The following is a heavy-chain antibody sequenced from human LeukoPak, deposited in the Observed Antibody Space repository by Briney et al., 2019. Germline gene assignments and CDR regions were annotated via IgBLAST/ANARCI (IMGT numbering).Heavy chain of an antibody. CDR3: ARDGGLHCSSTSCYDY. D-gene: IGHD2-2*01. J-gene: IGHJ4*02. V-gene: IGHV4-34*01. CDR2: INHSGST. CDR1: GGSFSGYY. Sequence: SETLSLTCAVYGGSFSGYYWSWIRQPPGKGLEWIGEINHSGSTNYNPSLKSRVTISVDRSKNQFSLKLSSVTAADTAVYYCARDGGLHCSSTSCYDYWGQGTLVTVSS.